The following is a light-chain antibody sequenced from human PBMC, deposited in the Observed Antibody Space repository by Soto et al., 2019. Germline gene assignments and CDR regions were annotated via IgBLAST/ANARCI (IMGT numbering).Light chain of an antibody. CDR3: QQRTNWRIT. Sequence: EVVLPQSPATLSLSPGERATLSCRASQGVSSYLTWYQQKPGQAPRLLIYDASSRATGIPARFSGSGSETDFTLTISSLEPEDFAVYYCQQRTNWRITFGQGTRLEIK. J-gene: IGKJ5*01. CDR2: DAS. CDR1: QGVSSY. V-gene: IGKV3-11*01.